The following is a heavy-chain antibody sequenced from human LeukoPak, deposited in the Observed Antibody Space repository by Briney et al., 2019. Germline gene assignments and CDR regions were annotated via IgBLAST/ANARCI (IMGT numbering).Heavy chain of an antibody. CDR3: ARVGSSGWFNYFDY. J-gene: IGHJ4*02. CDR2: INADGSST. CDR1: GFSFSNYW. V-gene: IGHV3-74*01. Sequence: GGSLRLSCAASGFSFSNYWMHWVRQAPGKGLVWVSRINADGSSTSYADSVKGRFTISRDNAKNTLYLQMNSLRAEDTAVYYCARVGSSGWFNYFDYWGQGTLVTVSS. D-gene: IGHD6-19*01.